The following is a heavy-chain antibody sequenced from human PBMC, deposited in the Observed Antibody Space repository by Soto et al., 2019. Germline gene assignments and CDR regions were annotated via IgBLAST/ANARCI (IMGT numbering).Heavy chain of an antibody. J-gene: IGHJ2*01. Sequence: QVQLQESGPGLVKPSETLSLTCTVSVSGGSVSTGVHYWSWIRQPPGKGLEWIGYIYYSGSTNYNPSLKSRVTISLDTSKDQFSLKLTSVTAADTGVYYCARGYYTSWYWLDRWGRGTLVTVSS. D-gene: IGHD6-13*01. V-gene: IGHV4-61*08. CDR3: ARGYYTSWYWLDR. CDR2: IYYSGST. CDR1: GGSVSTGVHY.